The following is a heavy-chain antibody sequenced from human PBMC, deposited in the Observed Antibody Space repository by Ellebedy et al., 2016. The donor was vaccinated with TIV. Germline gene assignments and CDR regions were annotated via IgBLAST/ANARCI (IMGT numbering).Heavy chain of an antibody. V-gene: IGHV4-59*01. J-gene: IGHJ4*02. D-gene: IGHD5-18*01. CDR1: GGSISSYY. CDR3: ARENTAMDTFDY. Sequence: MPSETLSLTCTVSGGSISSYYWSWIRQPPGKGLEWIGYIHYSGSTNYNPSLKRRVTISVETSKNQFSLKLSSVTAADTAVYYCARENTAMDTFDYWGQGTLVTVSS. CDR2: IHYSGST.